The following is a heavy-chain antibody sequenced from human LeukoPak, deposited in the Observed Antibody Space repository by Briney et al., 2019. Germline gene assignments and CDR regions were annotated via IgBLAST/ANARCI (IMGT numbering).Heavy chain of an antibody. V-gene: IGHV4-39*01. CDR1: GGSPSDNYY. CDR2: IYYDGST. J-gene: IGHJ5*02. CDR3: ARQSITGTTWFDP. Sequence: SETLSLTCTVSGGSPSDNYYWGWIRQPPGKGVAWIGNIYYDGSTYYKPSLKTRVTVLVDTSKNQFSLKLSSVTAADTAVYYCARQSITGTTWFDPWGQGTLVTVSS. D-gene: IGHD1-20*01.